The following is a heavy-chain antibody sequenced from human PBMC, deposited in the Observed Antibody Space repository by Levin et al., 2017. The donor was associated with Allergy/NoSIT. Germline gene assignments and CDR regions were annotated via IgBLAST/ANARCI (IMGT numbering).Heavy chain of an antibody. CDR1: GFSLSTSGMC. D-gene: IGHD1-1*01. V-gene: IGHV2-70*13. J-gene: IGHJ3*01. Sequence: QTLSLTCTFSGFSLSTSGMCVTWLRQPPGKALEWLALIDWEDDTYFNSSLKTRLIISKDTSKNQVVLTLANVDPVDTATYYCARTSTVERAFDFWGQGTVVTVSS. CDR3: ARTSTVERAFDF. CDR2: IDWEDDT.